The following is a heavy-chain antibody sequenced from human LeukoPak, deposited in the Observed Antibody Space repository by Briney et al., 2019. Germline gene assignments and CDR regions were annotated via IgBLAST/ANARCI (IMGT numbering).Heavy chain of an antibody. CDR1: GGSISSSSYY. J-gene: IGHJ4*02. D-gene: IGHD3-10*01. CDR2: IYHSGSS. CDR3: ARHSSYYGNFDY. V-gene: IGHV4-39*01. Sequence: PSETLSLTCTASGGSISSSSYYWGWIRQPPGKGLEWIGSIYHSGSSYYNPSLKSRVTISVDTSKNQFSLKLSSVTAADTAVYYCARHSSYYGNFDYWGQGTLVTVSS.